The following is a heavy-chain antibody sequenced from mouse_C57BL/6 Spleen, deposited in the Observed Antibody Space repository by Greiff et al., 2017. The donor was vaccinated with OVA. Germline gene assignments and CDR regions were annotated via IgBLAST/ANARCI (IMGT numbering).Heavy chain of an antibody. J-gene: IGHJ4*01. V-gene: IGHV5-17*01. CDR2: ISSGSSTI. Sequence: EVQGVESGGGLVKPGGSLKLSCAASGFTFSDYGMHWVRQAPEKGLEWVAYISSGSSTIYYADTVKGRFTISRAHAKNTLFLQMTRLRSEDTAMSDCAKGGNYERYYAMDYWGQGTSVTVSS. CDR1: GFTFSDYG. D-gene: IGHD2-1*01. CDR3: AKGGNYERYYAMDY.